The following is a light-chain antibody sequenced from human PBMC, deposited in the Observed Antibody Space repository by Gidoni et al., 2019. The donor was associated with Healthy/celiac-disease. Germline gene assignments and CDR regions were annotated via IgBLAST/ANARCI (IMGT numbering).Light chain of an antibody. V-gene: IGLV3-21*04. CDR3: QVWDSSSDHRVV. CDR1: NIGSKS. J-gene: IGLJ2*01. CDR2: YDS. Sequence: SYALTQPPSVSVAPGKTARITCRGNNIGSKSVHGYQQKPGQAPVLVIYYDSDRPSGIPERFSGSNSGNTATLTISRVEAGDEADYYCQVWDSSSDHRVVFGGGTKLTVL.